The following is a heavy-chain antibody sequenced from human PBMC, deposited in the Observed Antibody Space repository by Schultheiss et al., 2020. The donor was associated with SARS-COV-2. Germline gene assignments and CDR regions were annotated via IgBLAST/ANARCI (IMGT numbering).Heavy chain of an antibody. J-gene: IGHJ6*02. Sequence: GESLKISCEASGFTFITFAMSWVRQAPGKGLEWVSAVSGSGESAYYADSVKGRFTISRDNSKNTLSLQMNSLSAEDTAVYYCARAGTTFPRAEYYYYGMDVWGQGTTVTVSS. CDR1: GFTFITFA. CDR2: VSGSGESA. V-gene: IGHV3-23*01. D-gene: IGHD1-7*01. CDR3: ARAGTTFPRAEYYYYGMDV.